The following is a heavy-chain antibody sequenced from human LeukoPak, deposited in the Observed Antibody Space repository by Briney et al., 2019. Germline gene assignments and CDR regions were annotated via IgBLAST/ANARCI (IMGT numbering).Heavy chain of an antibody. CDR3: ARHRIYDILTGYYYYYGMDV. D-gene: IGHD3-9*01. J-gene: IGHJ6*02. V-gene: IGHV4-34*01. Sequence: SETLSLTCAVYGGSFSGYYWGWIRQPPGKGLEWIGEINHSGSTNYNPSLKSRVTISVDTSKNQFSLKLSSVTAADTAVYYCARHRIYDILTGYYYYYGMDVWGQGTTVTVSS. CDR2: INHSGST. CDR1: GGSFSGYY.